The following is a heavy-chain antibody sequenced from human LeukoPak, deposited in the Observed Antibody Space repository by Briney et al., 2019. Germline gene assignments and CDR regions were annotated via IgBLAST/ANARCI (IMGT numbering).Heavy chain of an antibody. CDR1: GYSFTSYW. D-gene: IGHD6-13*01. CDR3: ARHEGYSSSAEVY. Sequence: GESLKISCNGSGYSFTSYWISWVRQMPGKGLEWMGRIDPSDVYTNYSPSFQGHVTISSDKSIKTAYLQWSSLKASDTAMYYCARHEGYSSSAEVYWGQGTLVTVSS. J-gene: IGHJ4*02. CDR2: IDPSDVYT. V-gene: IGHV5-10-1*01.